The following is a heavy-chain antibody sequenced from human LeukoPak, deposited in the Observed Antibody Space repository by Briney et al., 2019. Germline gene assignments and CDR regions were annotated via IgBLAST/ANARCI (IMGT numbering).Heavy chain of an antibody. J-gene: IGHJ6*03. CDR1: GYIFASYY. CDR2: INPNTGGT. D-gene: IGHD5-12*01. V-gene: IGHV1-2*02. Sequence: GASVKVSCKASGYIFASYYIHWVRQAPGQGLEWMGWINPNTGGTKSAQKFQGRVIMTRDTSITTAYMELTSLRSDDTAVYYCARGMDGYDFPRMICYYYYMDVWGKGTTVTVSS. CDR3: ARGMDGYDFPRMICYYYYMDV.